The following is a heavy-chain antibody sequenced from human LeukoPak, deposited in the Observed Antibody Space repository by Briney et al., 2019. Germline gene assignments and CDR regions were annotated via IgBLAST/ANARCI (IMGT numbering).Heavy chain of an antibody. V-gene: IGHV4-34*01. J-gene: IGHJ4*02. CDR3: ARGSYDYVWGNYRYSSPGDY. CDR1: GGSFSGYY. CDR2: INHSRNT. Sequence: PPETLSLTCAVYGGSFSGYYWTWIRQPPGKGLEWVGEINHSRNTNYSPSLKSRATISVDTSKNQFSLTLSSVTAADTAVYYCARGSYDYVWGNYRYSSPGDYWGQGTLVTVSS. D-gene: IGHD3-16*02.